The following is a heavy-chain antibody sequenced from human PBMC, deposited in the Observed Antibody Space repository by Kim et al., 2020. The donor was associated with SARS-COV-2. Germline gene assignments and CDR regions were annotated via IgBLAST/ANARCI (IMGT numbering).Heavy chain of an antibody. CDR2: ISGSGGST. CDR1: GFTFSSYA. V-gene: IGHV3-23*01. J-gene: IGHJ5*02. D-gene: IGHD3-10*01. Sequence: GGSLRLSCAASGFTFSSYAMSWVRQAPGKGLEWVSAISGSGGSTYYADSVKGRFTISRDNSKNTLYLQMNSLRAEDTAVYYCAKDKIRRLLWFGELEGGFDPWGQGTLVTVSS. CDR3: AKDKIRRLLWFGELEGGFDP.